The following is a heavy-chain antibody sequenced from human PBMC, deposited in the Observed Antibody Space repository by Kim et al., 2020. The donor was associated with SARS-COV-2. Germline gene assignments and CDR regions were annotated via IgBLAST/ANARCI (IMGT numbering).Heavy chain of an antibody. CDR3: ARGPDPKHCSSTSCSYYYY. CDR1: GGSFSGYY. Sequence: SQTLSLTCAVYGGSFSGYYWSWIRQPPGKGLEWIGEINHSGSTNYNPSLKSRVTISVDTSKNQFSLKLSSVTAADTAVYYCARGPDPKHCSSTSCSYYYY. D-gene: IGHD2-2*01. J-gene: IGHJ6*01. V-gene: IGHV4-34*01. CDR2: INHSGST.